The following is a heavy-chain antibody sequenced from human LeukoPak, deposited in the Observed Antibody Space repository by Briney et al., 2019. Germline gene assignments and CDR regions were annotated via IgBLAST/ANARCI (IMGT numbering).Heavy chain of an antibody. CDR1: GYTFTGYY. CDR3: TRDVIMGGSQGWFNP. CDR2: INPKSGAT. J-gene: IGHJ5*02. V-gene: IGHV1-2*02. Sequence: GASVKVSCKASGYTFTGYYIHWVRQAPGQGLESMGWINPKSGATTYVQKFEGRVTMTSDTSISTVYMELSRLSYDDTAMYYCTRDVIMGGSQGWFNPWGQGTLVTVSA. D-gene: IGHD2-8*01.